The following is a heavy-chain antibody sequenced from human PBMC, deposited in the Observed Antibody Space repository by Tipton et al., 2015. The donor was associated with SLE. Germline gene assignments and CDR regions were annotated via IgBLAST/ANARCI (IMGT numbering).Heavy chain of an antibody. D-gene: IGHD6-19*01. CDR1: GGTSRDYF. CDR3: AGTSSSGWYVIDY. CDR2: IHYSGST. J-gene: IGHJ4*02. V-gene: IGHV4-34*08. Sequence: TLSLTCAVYGGTSRDYFWSWIRQPPGKGLEWIGSIHYSGSTSYNSSLESRVTISIDTSKSQFSLKLSSVTASDMAEYYCAGTSSSGWYVIDYWGQGTLVTVSS.